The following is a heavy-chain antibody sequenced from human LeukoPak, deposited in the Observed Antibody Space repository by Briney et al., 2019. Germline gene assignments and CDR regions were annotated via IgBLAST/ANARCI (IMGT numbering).Heavy chain of an antibody. CDR2: IIPIFGTA. Sequence: APSVKVSCKASAGTLSIYAMSWVRQAPGQGLEWMGGIIPIFGTANYAQKFQGRVTITADKSTRTAYMELSSLRSEDKAVYYCARIQDYGDPGDAFDIWGQGTMVTVSS. CDR3: ARIQDYGDPGDAFDI. D-gene: IGHD4-17*01. CDR1: AGTLSIYA. V-gene: IGHV1-69*06. J-gene: IGHJ3*02.